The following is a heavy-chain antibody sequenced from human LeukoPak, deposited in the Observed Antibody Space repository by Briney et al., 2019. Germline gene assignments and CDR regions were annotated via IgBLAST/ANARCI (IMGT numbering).Heavy chain of an antibody. D-gene: IGHD6-13*01. CDR3: ARGRSSSSWYRRYFDY. V-gene: IGHV1-8*01. Sequence: GASVKVSCKASGYTFTSYDINWVRQATGQGLEWMGWMNPNSGNTGYAQKFQGRVTMTRNTSISTAYMELSSLRSEDTAVYYCARGRSSSSWYRRYFDYWGQGTLVTVSS. CDR1: GYTFTSYD. CDR2: MNPNSGNT. J-gene: IGHJ4*02.